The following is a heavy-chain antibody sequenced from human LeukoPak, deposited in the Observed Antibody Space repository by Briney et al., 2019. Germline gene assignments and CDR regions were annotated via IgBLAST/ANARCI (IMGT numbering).Heavy chain of an antibody. V-gene: IGHV3-21*01. J-gene: IGHJ1*01. CDR2: ISSSSSYI. Sequence: GGSLRLSCAASGFTFSSYSMSWVRQAPGKGLEWVSSISSSSSYIYYADSVKGRFTISRDNAKNSLYLQMNSLRAEDTAVYYCARDDHDSSGYYYGFYYFQHWGQGTLVTVSS. D-gene: IGHD3-22*01. CDR3: ARDDHDSSGYYYGFYYFQH. CDR1: GFTFSSYS.